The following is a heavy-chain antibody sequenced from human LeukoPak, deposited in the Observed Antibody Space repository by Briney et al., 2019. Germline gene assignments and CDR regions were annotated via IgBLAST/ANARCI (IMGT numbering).Heavy chain of an antibody. J-gene: IGHJ4*02. CDR2: ISGSGGST. D-gene: IGHD6-19*01. Sequence: GGYLRLSCAASGFTFSSYAMSWVRQAPGKGLECVLAISGSGGSTYYADSVKGRFTISRDNPKHTLYLQMNSRRAEDTAVYYCAKDGLYSSGWYGDYFDYWGQGTLVTVSS. CDR3: AKDGLYSSGWYGDYFDY. V-gene: IGHV3-23*01. CDR1: GFTFSSYA.